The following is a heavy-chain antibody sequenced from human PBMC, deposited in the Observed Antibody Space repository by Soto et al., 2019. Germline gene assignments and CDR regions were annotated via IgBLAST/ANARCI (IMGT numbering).Heavy chain of an antibody. CDR2: INPNGGGT. J-gene: IGHJ4*02. V-gene: IGHV1-2*04. D-gene: IGHD3-3*01. CDR1: GYTFTGYY. Sequence: QVQLVQSGAEVKKPGASVKVSCKASGYTFTGYYIHWVRQAPGQGLEWMGWINPNGGGTNYAQKFQDWVTRTRDTSISTAYMELSRLKSDDTAVYYCARVATIFGVVPDYWGQGTLVTVSS. CDR3: ARVATIFGVVPDY.